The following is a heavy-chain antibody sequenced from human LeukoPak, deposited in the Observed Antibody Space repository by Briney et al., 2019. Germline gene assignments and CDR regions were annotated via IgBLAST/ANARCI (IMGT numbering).Heavy chain of an antibody. J-gene: IGHJ4*02. D-gene: IGHD3-16*01. Sequence: PGGSLRLSCAASGFIFSDYGTHWVRQAPGRGLEWIAYISSSGTTRKYADSVKGRFTISRDNAENSLFLQMNSLRAEDTALYYCAVGGGYWGQGTLVTVSS. CDR1: GFIFSDYG. V-gene: IGHV3-48*03. CDR3: AVGGGY. CDR2: ISSSGTTR.